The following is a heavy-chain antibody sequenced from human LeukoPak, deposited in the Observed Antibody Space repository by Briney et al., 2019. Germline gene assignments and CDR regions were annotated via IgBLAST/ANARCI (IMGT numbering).Heavy chain of an antibody. CDR2: IYSRGNT. CDR1: GVSISSGSNY. V-gene: IGHV4-39*07. D-gene: IGHD3-10*01. Sequence: SETLSLTCSVSGVSISSGSNYWGWIRQPPGKTLEWIGSIYSRGNTYYNPSHKSRVIILIDTAKNHFSLNLSSVTAADTAVYYCARSDGYGLVGIWGQGTMVTVSS. J-gene: IGHJ3*02. CDR3: ARSDGYGLVGI.